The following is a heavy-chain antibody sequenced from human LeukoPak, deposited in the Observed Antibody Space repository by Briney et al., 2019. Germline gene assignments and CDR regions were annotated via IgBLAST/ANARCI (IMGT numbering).Heavy chain of an antibody. CDR1: GFTFSSYG. CDR2: ISYDGSNK. V-gene: IGHV3-30*18. CDR3: AKGNHYYYDSSGYYLY. Sequence: PGGSLRLSCAASGFTFSSYGMHWVCQAPGKGLEWVAVISYDGSNKYYADSVKGRFTISRDNSKNTLYLQMNSLRAEDTAVYYCAKGNHYYYDSSGYYLYWGQGTLVTVSS. D-gene: IGHD3-22*01. J-gene: IGHJ4*02.